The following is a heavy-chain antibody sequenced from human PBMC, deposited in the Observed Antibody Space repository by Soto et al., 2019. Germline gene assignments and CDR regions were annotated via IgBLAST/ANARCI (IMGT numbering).Heavy chain of an antibody. CDR1: GDSVSSNSAA. Sequence: SQTLSLTCAISGDSVSSNSAAWNWIRQSPSRGLEWLGRTYYRSKWYNDYAVSVKSRITINPDTSKNQFSLQLNSVTPEDTAVYYCARVRGAARRGYYYYYGMDVWGQGPTVTVSS. D-gene: IGHD6-6*01. V-gene: IGHV6-1*01. CDR3: ARVRGAARRGYYYYYGMDV. CDR2: TYYRSKWYN. J-gene: IGHJ6*02.